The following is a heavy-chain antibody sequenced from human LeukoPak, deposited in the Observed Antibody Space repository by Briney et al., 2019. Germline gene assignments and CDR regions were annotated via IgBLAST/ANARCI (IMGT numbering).Heavy chain of an antibody. CDR1: GFTFSSYA. D-gene: IGHD3-10*01. CDR2: ISYDGSNK. J-gene: IGHJ4*02. V-gene: IGHV3-30-3*01. Sequence: PGGSLRLSCAASGFTFSSYAMHWVRQAPGKGLEWVAVISYDGSNKYYADSVKGRFTISRDNSKNTLYLQMNSLRAEDTAVHYCAREKRITMVRGVINSSKGTGKYFDYWGQGTLVTVSS. CDR3: AREKRITMVRGVINSSKGTGKYFDY.